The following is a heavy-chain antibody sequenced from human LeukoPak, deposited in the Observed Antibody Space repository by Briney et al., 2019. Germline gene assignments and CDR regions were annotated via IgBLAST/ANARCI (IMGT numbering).Heavy chain of an antibody. CDR3: ARDDTTYYYDSSGYGRSQRRPVDAFDI. CDR1: GYTFTSYY. Sequence: ASVKVSCKASGYTFTSYYMHWVRQAPGQGLEWMGIINPSGGSTSYAQKFQGRVTMTRDTSISTAYMELSRLRSDDTAVYYCARDDTTYYYDSSGYGRSQRRPVDAFDIWGQGTMVTVSS. CDR2: INPSGGST. D-gene: IGHD3-22*01. J-gene: IGHJ3*02. V-gene: IGHV1-46*01.